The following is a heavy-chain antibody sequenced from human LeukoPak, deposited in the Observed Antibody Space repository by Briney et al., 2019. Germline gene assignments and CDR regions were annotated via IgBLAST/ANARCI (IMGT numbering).Heavy chain of an antibody. CDR1: GGSIGSYY. Sequence: SETLSLTCTVSGGSIGSYYWSWIRQPPGKGLEWIGYIYTSGRTNYNPSLKSRVTISVDTSKNQFSLKLSSVTAADTAVYYCARHGPARIAARPLYYYYYMDVWGKGTTVTVSS. CDR3: ARHGPARIAARPLYYYYYMDV. CDR2: IYTSGRT. V-gene: IGHV4-4*09. D-gene: IGHD6-6*01. J-gene: IGHJ6*03.